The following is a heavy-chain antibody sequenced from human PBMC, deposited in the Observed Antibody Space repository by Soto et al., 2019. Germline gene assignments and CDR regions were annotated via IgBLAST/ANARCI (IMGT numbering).Heavy chain of an antibody. CDR1: GYSFTDYH. CDR2: IKPKSGGT. J-gene: IGHJ6*02. V-gene: IGHV1-2*04. Sequence: ASVNVSFKASGYSFTDYHIHCVRQAPLQWLELLGRIKPKSGGTSTAQKFQVWVTMTRDRSISTVYMELTRMRSDDTAVYFCASGHYTDCTNGVCSCFSNPDTHVWGQGTTVTVS. D-gene: IGHD2-8*01. CDR3: ASGHYTDCTNGVCSCFSNPDTHV.